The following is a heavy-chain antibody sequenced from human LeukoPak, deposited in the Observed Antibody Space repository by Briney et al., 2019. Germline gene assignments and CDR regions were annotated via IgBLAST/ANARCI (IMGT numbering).Heavy chain of an antibody. CDR2: IYSSGST. Sequence: KSSETLSLTCTVSGGSLRISSYSWGWIRQPPGKGLEWIGIIYSSGSTYYNPSLKSRVTISVDTSKNQFSLKVSSVTAADTAVYYCVSYQGGTTFDIWGQGTMVTVSS. V-gene: IGHV4-39*01. D-gene: IGHD2-8*01. CDR1: GGSLRISSYS. J-gene: IGHJ3*02. CDR3: VSYQGGTTFDI.